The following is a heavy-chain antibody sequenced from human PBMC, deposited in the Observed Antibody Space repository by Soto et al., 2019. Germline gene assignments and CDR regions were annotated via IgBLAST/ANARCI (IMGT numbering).Heavy chain of an antibody. CDR3: ARVPPHSRYFDL. Sequence: EVQLVESGGGLVQPGGSLRLSCAASGFTVSSNYMSWVRQAPGKGLEWVSVIYSGGSTYYADSVKGRFTISRHNSKNTLYPQMNSLRAEDTGVYYWARVPPHSRYFDLWGRGTLVTVSS. D-gene: IGHD2-21*01. V-gene: IGHV3-53*04. CDR1: GFTVSSNY. J-gene: IGHJ2*01. CDR2: IYSGGST.